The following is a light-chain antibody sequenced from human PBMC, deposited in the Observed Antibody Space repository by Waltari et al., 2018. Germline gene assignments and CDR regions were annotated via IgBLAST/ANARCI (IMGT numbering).Light chain of an antibody. V-gene: IGLV2-23*02. CDR3: CSYVDSRTFV. J-gene: IGLJ2*01. CDR2: EDT. CDR1: SSDIDSYKL. Sequence: QSALTQPASVSGSPGQSITISCTGTSSDIDSYKLVSWYQQHPGEAPKVIIYEDTKRPSGVSGRFSASKSGNTASLTISGLQAEDEADYHCCSYVDSRTFVFGGGTRLTVL.